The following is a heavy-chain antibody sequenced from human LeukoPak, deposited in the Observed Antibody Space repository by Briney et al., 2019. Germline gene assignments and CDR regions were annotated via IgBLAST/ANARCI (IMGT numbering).Heavy chain of an antibody. CDR3: ARERSGSYSGMDV. CDR2: IYYSGST. CDR1: GGSISSYY. J-gene: IGHJ3*01. Sequence: PSETLSLTCTVSGGSISSYYWSWIRQPPGKGLEWIGYIYYSGSTNYNPSLKSRVTISVDTSKNQFSLKLSSVTAADTAVYYCARERSGSYSGMDVWGQGTMVTVSS. V-gene: IGHV4-59*01. D-gene: IGHD3-10*01.